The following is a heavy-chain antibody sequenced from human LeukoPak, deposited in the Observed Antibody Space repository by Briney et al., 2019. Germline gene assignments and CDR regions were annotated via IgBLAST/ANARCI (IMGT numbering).Heavy chain of an antibody. J-gene: IGHJ4*02. CDR1: GFTFSSYG. V-gene: IGHV3-30*18. CDR3: ANLLYYYDSSNDY. D-gene: IGHD3-22*01. Sequence: GGSLRLSCAASGFTFSSYGMHWVRQAPGKGLEWVAVISYDGSNKYCADSVKGRFTISRDNSKNTLYLQMNSLRAEDTAVYYCANLLYYYDSSNDYWGQGTLVTVSS. CDR2: ISYDGSNK.